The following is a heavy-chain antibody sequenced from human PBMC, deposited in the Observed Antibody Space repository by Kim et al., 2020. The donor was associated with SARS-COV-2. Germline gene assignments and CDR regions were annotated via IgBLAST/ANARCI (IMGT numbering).Heavy chain of an antibody. Sequence: SEKYYVDSVKGRLTISRDNAKNSLYLQMNSLRAEDTAVYYCASNYDSSGNWGQGTLVTVSS. J-gene: IGHJ4*02. CDR2: SEK. CDR3: ASNYDSSGN. D-gene: IGHD3-22*01. V-gene: IGHV3-7*03.